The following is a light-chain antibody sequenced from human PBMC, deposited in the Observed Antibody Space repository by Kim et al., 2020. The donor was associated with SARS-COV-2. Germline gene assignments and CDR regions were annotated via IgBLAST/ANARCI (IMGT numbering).Light chain of an antibody. Sequence: AAGGGRVARRWRTSQNSNSHLNWYHQKPGRAPKLLIYAASTLQGGVPSRFSGSGSETDFTLTISSLQPEDFATYFCQQTYISPFTFGPGTKVDIK. CDR3: QQTYISPFT. CDR1: QNSNSH. CDR2: AAS. V-gene: IGKV1-39*01. J-gene: IGKJ3*01.